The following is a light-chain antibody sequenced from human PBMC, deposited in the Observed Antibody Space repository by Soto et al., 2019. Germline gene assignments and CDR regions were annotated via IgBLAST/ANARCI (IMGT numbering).Light chain of an antibody. CDR1: QSVGSY. V-gene: IGKV3-11*01. J-gene: IGKJ1*01. CDR2: DAS. Sequence: EIVLTQSPATLSLSPGERATLSCRASQSVGSYFAWYQQKPGQAPRLLIYDASNRATGIPARFSGSGSGTDFTLTISCLAPDDFAVYYCQQRGNWPVSFGQGTMVDIK. CDR3: QQRGNWPVS.